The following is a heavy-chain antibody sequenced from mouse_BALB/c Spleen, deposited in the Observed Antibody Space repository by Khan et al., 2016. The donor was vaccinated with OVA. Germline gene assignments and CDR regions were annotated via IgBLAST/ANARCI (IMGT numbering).Heavy chain of an antibody. Sequence: QVQLQQSGAELARPGASVKLSCKASGYTFTDYNINWVKQRTGQGLEWIGEIYPGSNNTYYNEKFKGKATLTADTSSSTAYMQLSSLTSEDSAVYFCAIEWGAWFPHWGQGTLVTVSA. V-gene: IGHV1-77*01. J-gene: IGHJ3*01. CDR3: AIEWGAWFPH. CDR2: IYPGSNNT. CDR1: GYTFTDYN.